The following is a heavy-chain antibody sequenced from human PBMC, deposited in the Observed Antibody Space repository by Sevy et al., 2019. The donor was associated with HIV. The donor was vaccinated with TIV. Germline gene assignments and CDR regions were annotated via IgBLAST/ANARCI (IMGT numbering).Heavy chain of an antibody. Sequence: ASVKVSCKASGGTFSSYAISWVRQAPGQGLEWMGGIIPIFGTANYAQKFQGRVTITADESTSTAYMELSSLRSEDTAVYYCASDASDNAFDIWGQGTMVTVSS. CDR3: ASDASDNAFDI. CDR2: IIPIFGTA. J-gene: IGHJ3*02. CDR1: GGTFSSYA. V-gene: IGHV1-69*13.